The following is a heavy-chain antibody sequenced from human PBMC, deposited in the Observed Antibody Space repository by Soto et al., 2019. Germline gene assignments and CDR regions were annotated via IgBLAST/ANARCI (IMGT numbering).Heavy chain of an antibody. CDR3: ASRDPGTSVDY. CDR2: INHTGST. V-gene: IGHV4-34*01. CDR1: GGSFSGYY. J-gene: IGHJ4*02. D-gene: IGHD1-7*01. Sequence: SETLSLTCAVYGGSFSGYYRSWLRQPPGQGLEWIGEINHTGSTNYNPSLKSRVTISVDTSENQFSLKVTSLTAADTAVYYCASRDPGTSVDYWGQGTLVTVSS.